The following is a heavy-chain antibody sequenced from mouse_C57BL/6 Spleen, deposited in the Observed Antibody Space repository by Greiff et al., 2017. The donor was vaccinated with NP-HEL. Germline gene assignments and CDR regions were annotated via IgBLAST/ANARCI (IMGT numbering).Heavy chain of an antibody. Sequence: QVQLQQPGAELVKPGASVKLSCKASGYTFTSYWMHWVKQRPGQGLEWIGMIHPNSGSTNYNEKFKSKATLTVDQSSSTAYMQLSSLTSEDSAVYYCARTPHYYGSSYRYFDVWGTGTTVTVSS. D-gene: IGHD1-1*01. CDR1: GYTFTSYW. V-gene: IGHV1-64*01. J-gene: IGHJ1*03. CDR3: ARTPHYYGSSYRYFDV. CDR2: IHPNSGST.